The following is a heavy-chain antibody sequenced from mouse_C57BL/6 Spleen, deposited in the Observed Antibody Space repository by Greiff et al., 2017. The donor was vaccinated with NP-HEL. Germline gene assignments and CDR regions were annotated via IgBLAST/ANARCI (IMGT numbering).Heavy chain of an antibody. Sequence: EVKLQESGGGLVKPGGSLKLSCAASGFTFSSYTMSWVRQTPEKRLEWVATISGGGGNTYYPDSVKGRFTISRDNAKNTLYLQMSSLRSEDTALYYCARHDGTYWYFDVWGTGTTVTVSS. J-gene: IGHJ1*03. CDR1: GFTFSSYT. V-gene: IGHV5-9*01. CDR3: ARHDGTYWYFDV. D-gene: IGHD2-3*01. CDR2: ISGGGGNT.